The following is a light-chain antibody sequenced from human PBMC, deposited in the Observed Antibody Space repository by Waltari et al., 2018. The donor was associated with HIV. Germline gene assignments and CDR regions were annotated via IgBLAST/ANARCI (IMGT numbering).Light chain of an antibody. J-gene: IGLJ3*02. CDR1: ALPKQY. CDR3: QSADSSGTYRWV. CDR2: NDS. Sequence: SYELTQPPSVSVSPGQTARITCSGDALPKQYAYWYQQKPGQAPVLVIYNDSERPSGTPVRFSGSSSGTTVTLTISGVQAEDEADYYCQSADSSGTYRWVFGGGTKLTVL. V-gene: IGLV3-25*03.